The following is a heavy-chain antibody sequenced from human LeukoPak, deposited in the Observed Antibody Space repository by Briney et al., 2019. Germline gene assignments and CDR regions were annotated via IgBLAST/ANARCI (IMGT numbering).Heavy chain of an antibody. J-gene: IGHJ6*02. CDR1: GDSVSSNSAA. D-gene: IGHD3-10*01. Sequence: PSQTLSLTCAISGDSVSSNSAAWDWIRQSPSRGLEWLVRTYYRSKWYNDYATSVKSRITINPDTFKNQFSLQLSSVTPEDTAVYYCAREVRGLIPLTNFYYYYGMDVWGQGTTVTVSS. CDR3: AREVRGLIPLTNFYYYYGMDV. V-gene: IGHV6-1*01. CDR2: TYYRSKWYN.